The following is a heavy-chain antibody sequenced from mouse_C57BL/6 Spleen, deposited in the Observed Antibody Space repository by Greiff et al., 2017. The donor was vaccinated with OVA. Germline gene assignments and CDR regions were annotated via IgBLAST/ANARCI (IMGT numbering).Heavy chain of an antibody. V-gene: IGHV1-55*01. CDR1: GYTFTSYW. CDR2: IYPGSGST. J-gene: IGHJ3*01. CDR3: TSGGTTVVDAY. D-gene: IGHD1-1*01. Sequence: QVHVQQPGAELVKPGASVKMSCKASGYTFTSYWITWVKQRPGQGLEWIGDIYPGSGSTNYNEKFKSKATLTVDTSSSTAYMQLSSLTSEDYAVDDGTSGGTTVVDAYWGQGTLVTVSA.